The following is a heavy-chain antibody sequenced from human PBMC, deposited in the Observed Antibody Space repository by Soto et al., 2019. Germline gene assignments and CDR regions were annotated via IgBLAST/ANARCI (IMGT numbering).Heavy chain of an antibody. CDR3: ARQTVSCHDF. CDR2: MRSKADNYET. CDR1: GFTFSASH. V-gene: IGHV3-73*01. D-gene: IGHD2-2*01. J-gene: IGHJ4*02. Sequence: EVQLVESGGGSVQPGESLKLSCSTSGFTFSASHMHWVRQAPGKGLEWVGHMRSKADNYETAYGASVRGRFTVSRDDSKYTAYLQMDSLKAEDTAVFYCARQTVSCHDFWGQGTLVTVSS.